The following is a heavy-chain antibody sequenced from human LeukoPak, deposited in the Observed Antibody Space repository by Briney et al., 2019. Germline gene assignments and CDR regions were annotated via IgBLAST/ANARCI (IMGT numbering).Heavy chain of an antibody. CDR3: ARRTGYWYFDL. Sequence: GASVKVSCKASGYTFTSYGISWVRQAPGQGLEWMGWISAYDGNTNYAQKLQGRVTMTTDTSTSTAYVELRSLRSDDTAVYYCARRTGYWYFDLWGRGTLVTVSS. CDR1: GYTFTSYG. D-gene: IGHD1-1*01. V-gene: IGHV1-18*01. CDR2: ISAYDGNT. J-gene: IGHJ2*01.